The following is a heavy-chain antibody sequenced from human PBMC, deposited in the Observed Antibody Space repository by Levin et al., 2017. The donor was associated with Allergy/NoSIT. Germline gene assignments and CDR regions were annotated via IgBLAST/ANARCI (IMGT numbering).Heavy chain of an antibody. V-gene: IGHV3-30-3*01. CDR3: ARGGPKNYGDYDDFDY. CDR2: ISYDGSNK. J-gene: IGHJ4*02. Sequence: GESLKISCAASGFTFSSYAMHWVRQAPGKGLEWVAVISYDGSNKYYADSVKGRFTISRDNSKNTLYLQMNSLRAEDTAVYYCARGGPKNYGDYDDFDYWGQGTLVTVSS. CDR1: GFTFSSYA. D-gene: IGHD4-17*01.